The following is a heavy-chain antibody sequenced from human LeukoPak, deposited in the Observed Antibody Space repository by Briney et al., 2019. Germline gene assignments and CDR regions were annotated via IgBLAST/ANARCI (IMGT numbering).Heavy chain of an antibody. V-gene: IGHV1-18*01. Sequence: APVKVSCKASGYTFTSYGISWVRQAPGQGLEWMGWISAYNGNTNYAQKLQGRVTMTTDTSTSTAYMELRSLRSDDTAVYYCARNGQWELANWFDPWGQGTLVTVSS. CDR1: GYTFTSYG. CDR2: ISAYNGNT. J-gene: IGHJ5*02. CDR3: ARNGQWELANWFDP. D-gene: IGHD1-26*01.